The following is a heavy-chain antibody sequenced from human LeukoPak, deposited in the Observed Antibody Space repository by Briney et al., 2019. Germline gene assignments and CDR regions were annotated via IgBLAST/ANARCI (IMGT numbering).Heavy chain of an antibody. D-gene: IGHD2-2*01. J-gene: IGHJ4*02. CDR3: AREFGYQLPDFDF. V-gene: IGHV3-43*01. CDR1: GFTFDDYT. CDR2: ISWDGGST. Sequence: PGGSLRLSCAASGFTFDDYTMHWVRQAPGKGLEWVSLISWDGGSTYYADSVKGRFTISRDNAKNSLFLQMNSLRAEDTAMYYCAREFGYQLPDFDFWGQGTLVTVSS.